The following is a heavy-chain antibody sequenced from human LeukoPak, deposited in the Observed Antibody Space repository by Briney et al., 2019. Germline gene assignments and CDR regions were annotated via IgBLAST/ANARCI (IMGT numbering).Heavy chain of an antibody. V-gene: IGHV1-2*02. CDR1: GYTFTGYY. J-gene: IGHJ4*02. CDR3: ARDKSGNSGWYSYFDY. CDR2: INPNSGDT. Sequence: ASVKVSCKASGYTFTGYYMHWVRQAPGQGLEWMGWINPNSGDTNYAQKFQGRVTMTRDTSISTAYMALSRLRSDDTAVYYCARDKSGNSGWYSYFDYWGQGTLVTVSS. D-gene: IGHD6-19*01.